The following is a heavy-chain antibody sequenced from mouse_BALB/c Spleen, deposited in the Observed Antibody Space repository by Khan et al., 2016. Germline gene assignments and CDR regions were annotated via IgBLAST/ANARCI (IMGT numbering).Heavy chain of an antibody. CDR2: IVPYNGVT. D-gene: IGHD1-1*01. J-gene: IGHJ2*01. V-gene: IGHV1S135*01. Sequence: VQLQQPGPELVKPGASGKVSCKASGYAFTSYNMYWLKQSHGQSLEWIGYIVPYNGVTTYNQTFKGKATLPVAKSSSTAYMHLNSLTSAASAFYYCAREGITTEVAKGLDYRGQGTTVTVSS. CDR3: AREGITTEVAKGLDY. CDR1: GYAFTSYN.